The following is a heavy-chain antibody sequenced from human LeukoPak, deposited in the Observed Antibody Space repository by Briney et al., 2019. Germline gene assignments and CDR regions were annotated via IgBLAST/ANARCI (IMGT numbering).Heavy chain of an antibody. V-gene: IGHV4-4*07. CDR3: ARVMAARREDLNWFDP. J-gene: IGHJ5*02. CDR1: GGSISSYY. D-gene: IGHD6-6*01. Sequence: PSETLSLTCTVSGGSISSYYWSWIRQPAGKGLEWIGRMHSSGSTNYNPSIKSRVTMSLDTSKNQFSLKVDSVTAADTAMYYCARVMAARREDLNWFDPWGQGTLVTVSS. CDR2: MHSSGST.